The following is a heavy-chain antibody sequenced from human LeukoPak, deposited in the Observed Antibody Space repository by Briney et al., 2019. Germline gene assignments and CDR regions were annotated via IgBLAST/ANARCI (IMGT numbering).Heavy chain of an antibody. CDR1: GGSISSYY. CDR3: ARGSGNSGYFDY. D-gene: IGHD1-26*01. Sequence: SGTLSLTCTVSGGSISSYYWNWIRQPPGKGLEWIGCISYSGSTNYNPSLKSRVTISVDKSKNQFSLKLSSVTAADTAVYYCARGSGNSGYFDYWGQGTLVTVSS. V-gene: IGHV4-59*01. CDR2: ISYSGST. J-gene: IGHJ4*02.